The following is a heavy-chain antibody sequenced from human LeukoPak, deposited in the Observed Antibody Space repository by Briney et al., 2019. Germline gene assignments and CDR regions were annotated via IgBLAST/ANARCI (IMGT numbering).Heavy chain of an antibody. J-gene: IGHJ5*02. V-gene: IGHV3-7*01. CDR3: ARISEYYDILTGIHNWFDP. CDR1: GFTFSSYW. CDR2: IKQDGSEK. D-gene: IGHD3-9*01. Sequence: GGSLRLSCAASGFTFSSYWMSWVRQAPGKGLEWVANIKQDGSEKYYVDSVKGRFTISRDNAKNSLYLQMNSLRAEGTAVYYCARISEYYDILTGIHNWFDPWGQGTLVTVSS.